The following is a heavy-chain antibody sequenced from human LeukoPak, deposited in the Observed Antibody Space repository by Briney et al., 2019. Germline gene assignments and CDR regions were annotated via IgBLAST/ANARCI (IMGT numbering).Heavy chain of an antibody. J-gene: IGHJ4*02. CDR3: AKVRYVGYYFDY. V-gene: IGHV3-23*01. D-gene: IGHD5-12*01. Sequence: GGSLRLSCAASGFTFSSYAMSWVRQAPGKGLEWVSGISDSGDKTDYADSVKGRFTISRDNSKDTLYLQMNSLRAEDTAVYYCAKVRYVGYYFDYWGQGTLVTVSS. CDR1: GFTFSSYA. CDR2: ISDSGDKT.